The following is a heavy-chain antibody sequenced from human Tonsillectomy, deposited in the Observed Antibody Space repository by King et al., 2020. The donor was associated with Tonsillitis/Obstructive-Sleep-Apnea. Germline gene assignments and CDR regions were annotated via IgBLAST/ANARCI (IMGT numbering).Heavy chain of an antibody. CDR3: ARACPDPYCRRTSFYDSNYFDY. CDR2: ISSDGNNK. CDR1: GFTFKNST. V-gene: IGHV3-30*04. J-gene: IGHJ4*02. Sequence: VQLVESGGGVVQPGRSLRVSCTASGFTFKNSTLHWIRQAPGKGLEWVADISSDGNNKYYADSVKGRFTLSRDNSKTTLYLRMNSLRTEETAVYYCARACPDPYCRRTSFYDSNYFDYWGQGTLVTVSS. D-gene: IGHD2-2*01.